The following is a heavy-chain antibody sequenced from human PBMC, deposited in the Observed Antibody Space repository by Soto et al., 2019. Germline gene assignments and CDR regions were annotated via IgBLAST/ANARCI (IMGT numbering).Heavy chain of an antibody. D-gene: IGHD3-3*02. CDR1: GGSFSGYY. CDR3: ARDRQYYHFWSGYQNEGPYDMDV. V-gene: IGHV4-34*02. J-gene: IGHJ6*02. Sequence: QVQLQQWGAGRLKPSETLSLTCVVYGGSFSGYYWTWIRQAPGKGLEWIGEINHSGGTNYNSSLESRVTISGDTSKNQFTFIRSSVTAADTAVYYCARDRQYYHFWSGYQNEGPYDMDVWGQGTTVTVSS. CDR2: INHSGGT.